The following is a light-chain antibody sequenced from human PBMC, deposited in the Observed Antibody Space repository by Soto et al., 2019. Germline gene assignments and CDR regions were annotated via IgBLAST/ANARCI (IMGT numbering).Light chain of an antibody. CDR3: QQYNNWPPET. J-gene: IGKJ1*01. CDR2: DAS. CDR1: QSISSS. V-gene: IGKV3D-15*01. Sequence: EIVLTQSPGILSLSPGERASLSCGASQSISSSFLAWYQQKPGQAPRLLIYDASNRATGIPDRFTGSGSGTEFTLTISSLQSEDFAVYYCQQYNNWPPETFGEGTKVDIK.